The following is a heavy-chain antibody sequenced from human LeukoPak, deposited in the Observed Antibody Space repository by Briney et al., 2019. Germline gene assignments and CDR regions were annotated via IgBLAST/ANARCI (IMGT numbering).Heavy chain of an antibody. V-gene: IGHV4-59*08. CDR2: TSYSEST. D-gene: IGHD3-16*01. CDR3: ARGGGEIDSSKEFDL. Sequence: KPSDTLSLTCTVSGTSISIYYWNWIRQPPEKGLEGIGYTSYSESTKHNPSLKCRIPIPLDQSKDQIFLTLNTVSAADTAVYYCARGGGEIDSSKEFDLWGRGTLVTVSS. J-gene: IGHJ2*01. CDR1: GTSISIYY.